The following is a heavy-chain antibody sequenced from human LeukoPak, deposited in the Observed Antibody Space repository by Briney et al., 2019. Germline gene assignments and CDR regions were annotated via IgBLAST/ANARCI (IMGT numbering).Heavy chain of an antibody. CDR1: GLIFRNYA. V-gene: IGHV3-23*01. CDR3: AKGGHYSFFDS. D-gene: IGHD3-10*01. Sequence: PGGSLRLSCAASGLIFRNYAMTWVRQAPGKGLEWVSTVSGKGDETFYADSVKSWFTLSRDNSKNAFYLQMNSLRAEDTAVYYCAKGGHYSFFDSWGQGTLVTVSS. J-gene: IGHJ5*01. CDR2: VSGKGDET.